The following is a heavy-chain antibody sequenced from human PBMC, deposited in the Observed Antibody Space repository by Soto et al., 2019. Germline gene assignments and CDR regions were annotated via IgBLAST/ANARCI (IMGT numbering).Heavy chain of an antibody. Sequence: RLSCAASGFTLSSYGMHWVRQAPGKGLEWVAVIWYDGSNKYYADSVKGRFTISRDNSKNTLYLQMNSLRAEDTAVYYCAREGYSSGWYYFDYWGQGTLVTVSS. CDR3: AREGYSSGWYYFDY. J-gene: IGHJ4*02. CDR1: GFTLSSYG. CDR2: IWYDGSNK. V-gene: IGHV3-33*01. D-gene: IGHD6-19*01.